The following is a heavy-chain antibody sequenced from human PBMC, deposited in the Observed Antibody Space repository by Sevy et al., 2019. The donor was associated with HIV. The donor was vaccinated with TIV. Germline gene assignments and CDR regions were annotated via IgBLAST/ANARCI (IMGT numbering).Heavy chain of an antibody. CDR2: IKQDGSEK. D-gene: IGHD2-15*01. Sequence: GESPKTSCAASGFTFSSYWMNWVRQAPGKGLEWVANIKQDGSEKNYVDSVKGRLTMSRDNDKNSLYLQMDSLRAEDTGVYYCARGLGVEVVAAIADYGMDVWGQRTTVTVSS. CDR1: GFTFSSYW. V-gene: IGHV3-7*01. CDR3: ARGLGVEVVAAIADYGMDV. J-gene: IGHJ6*02.